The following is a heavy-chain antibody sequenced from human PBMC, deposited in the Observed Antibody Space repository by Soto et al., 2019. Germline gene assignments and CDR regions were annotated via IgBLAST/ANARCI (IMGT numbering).Heavy chain of an antibody. V-gene: IGHV3-30-3*01. CDR3: ARDGVRYYYDSSGYYYFDY. CDR1: GFTFSSYA. J-gene: IGHJ4*02. D-gene: IGHD3-22*01. Sequence: ESGGGVVQPGRSLRLSCAASGFTFSSYAMHWVRQAPGKGLEWVAVISYDGSNKYYADSVKGRFTISRDNSKNTLYLQMNSLRAEDTAVYYCARDGVRYYYDSSGYYYFDYWGQGTLVTVSS. CDR2: ISYDGSNK.